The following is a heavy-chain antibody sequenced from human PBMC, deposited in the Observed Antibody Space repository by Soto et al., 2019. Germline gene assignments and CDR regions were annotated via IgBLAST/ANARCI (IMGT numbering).Heavy chain of an antibody. D-gene: IGHD3-22*01. V-gene: IGHV4-39*01. CDR3: VRRHEYESPDRFDD. J-gene: IGHJ4*02. CDR2: FYYNGKT. CDR1: GDSIRGSSSY. Sequence: SETLSLTRTVSGDSIRGSSSYWGWIRQSPGKGPEWIGTFYYNGKTHYNPSLESRVAISVDAPKNQFTVRLGSLTAADTGVYYCVRRHEYESPDRFDDRGRGTLVTVSS.